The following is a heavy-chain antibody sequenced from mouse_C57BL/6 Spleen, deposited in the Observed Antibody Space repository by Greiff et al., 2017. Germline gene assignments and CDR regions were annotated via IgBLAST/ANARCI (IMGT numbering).Heavy chain of an antibody. J-gene: IGHJ4*01. CDR2: ISSGSSTI. D-gene: IGHD4-1*01. V-gene: IGHV5-17*01. CDR1: GFTFSDYG. CDR3: ARGWDKDYYAMDY. Sequence: EVMLVESGGGLVKPGGSLKLSCAASGFTFSDYGMHWVRQAPEKGLEWVAYISSGSSTIYYADTVKGRFTISRDNAKNTLFLQMTSLRSEYTAMYYCARGWDKDYYAMDYWGQGTSVTVSS.